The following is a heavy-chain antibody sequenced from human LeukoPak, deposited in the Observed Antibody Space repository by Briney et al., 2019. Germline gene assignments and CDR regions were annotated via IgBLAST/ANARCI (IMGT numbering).Heavy chain of an antibody. V-gene: IGHV4-59*12. D-gene: IGHD6-13*01. CDR1: GGSISSYY. Sequence: PETLSLTCKVSGGSISSYYWSWIRQPPGKGLEWIGYIYYSGSTKYNPSLGSRVTISVDTSKNQFSLKLSSVTAADTAVYYCARGSGYSSFDYWGQGTLVTVSS. J-gene: IGHJ4*02. CDR2: IYYSGST. CDR3: ARGSGYSSFDY.